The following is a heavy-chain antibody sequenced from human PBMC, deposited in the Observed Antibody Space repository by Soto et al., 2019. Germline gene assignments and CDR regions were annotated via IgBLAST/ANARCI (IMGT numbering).Heavy chain of an antibody. J-gene: IGHJ4*02. V-gene: IGHV3-23*01. CDR2: ISGSDGGT. D-gene: IGHD4-17*01. CDR1: GFSLTSYA. CDR3: AKERGYGANTYYFDH. Sequence: EVLLLESGGGLVQPGGSLRLSCAVSGFSLTSYALTWVRQPPGKGLEWVSSISGSDGGTYYADSVKGRFTLSRDNSKNMLYQQMNSLRAEDTAIYFCAKERGYGANTYYFDHWGQGTLVTVSS.